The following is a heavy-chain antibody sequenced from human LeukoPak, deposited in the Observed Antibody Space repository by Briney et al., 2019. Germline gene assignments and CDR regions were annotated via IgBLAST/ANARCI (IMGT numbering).Heavy chain of an antibody. Sequence: GGTLRLSCAASGFTFSSYGMSWVRQAPGKGLEWVALISYDGGSKYYADSVKGRFTISRDNSKNTLYLQMNSLRPEDTAVYYCAKGDIAAAGKGNLMDVWGKGTTVTVSS. CDR1: GFTFSSYG. J-gene: IGHJ6*04. CDR2: ISYDGGSK. D-gene: IGHD6-13*01. CDR3: AKGDIAAAGKGNLMDV. V-gene: IGHV3-30*18.